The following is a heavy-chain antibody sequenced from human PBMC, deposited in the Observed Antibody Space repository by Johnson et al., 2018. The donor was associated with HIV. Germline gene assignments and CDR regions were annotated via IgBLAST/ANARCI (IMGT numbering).Heavy chain of an antibody. CDR3: ARDASYGDYAFDI. CDR1: GFTVSSNY. J-gene: IGHJ3*02. V-gene: IGHV3-7*01. D-gene: IGHD4-17*01. Sequence: VQLVESGGGLVKPGGSLRLSCAASGFTVSSNYMSWVRQAPGKGLEWVAFIRYDGSNKYYVDSVKGRFTISRDNAKNSLYLQLNSLRAEDTAVYYCARDASYGDYAFDIWGQGTMVTVYS. CDR2: IRYDGSNK.